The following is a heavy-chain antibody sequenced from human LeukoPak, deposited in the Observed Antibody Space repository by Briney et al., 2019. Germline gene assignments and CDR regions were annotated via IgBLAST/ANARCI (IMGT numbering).Heavy chain of an antibody. D-gene: IGHD2-21*02. CDR1: GFTFSSYW. CDR3: ARLHPLAYCGGDCYVDY. Sequence: SGGSLRLPCAASGFTFSSYWMSWVRQAPGKGLGWVANIKQDGSEKYYVDSVKGRFTISRDNAKNSLYLQMNSLRAEDTAVYYCARLHPLAYCGGDCYVDYWGQGTLVTVSS. V-gene: IGHV3-7*01. J-gene: IGHJ4*02. CDR2: IKQDGSEK.